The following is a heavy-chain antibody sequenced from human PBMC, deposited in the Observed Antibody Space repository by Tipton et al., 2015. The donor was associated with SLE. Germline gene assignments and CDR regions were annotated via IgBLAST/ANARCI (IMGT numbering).Heavy chain of an antibody. CDR3: AKDGSLMGRFGESYFDY. CDR2: ISYDGSNK. CDR1: GFTFSSYG. J-gene: IGHJ4*02. V-gene: IGHV3-30*18. Sequence: RSLRLSCAASGFTFSSYGMHWVRQAPGKGLEWVAVISYDGSNKYYADSVKGRFTISRDNSKNTLYLQMNSLRAEDTAVYYCAKDGSLMGRFGESYFDYWGQGTLVTVSS. D-gene: IGHD3-10*01.